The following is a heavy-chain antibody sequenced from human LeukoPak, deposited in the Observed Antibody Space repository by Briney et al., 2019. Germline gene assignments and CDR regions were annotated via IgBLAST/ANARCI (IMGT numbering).Heavy chain of an antibody. Sequence: GRSLRLSCAASGFTFSSYDMHWVCQAPGEGPEWVAIIRYDGSNENYADSVKGRFTISRDNSKKTLYLQMNSLRAEDTAVYYCARSRYNLDYWGQGTLVTVSS. CDR2: IRYDGSNE. J-gene: IGHJ4*02. V-gene: IGHV3-33*01. CDR1: GFTFSSYD. CDR3: ARSRYNLDY. D-gene: IGHD5-24*01.